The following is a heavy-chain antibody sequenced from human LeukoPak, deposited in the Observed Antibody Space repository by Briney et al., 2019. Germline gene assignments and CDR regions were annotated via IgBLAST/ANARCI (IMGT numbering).Heavy chain of an antibody. CDR2: ISYDGSNK. CDR1: GFTFSSYA. J-gene: IGHJ4*02. V-gene: IGHV3-30*04. Sequence: GRSLRLSCAASGFTFSSYAMHWVRQAPGKGLEWVAVISYDGSNKYYADSVKGRFTISRDNSKNTLYLQMNSLRAEDTAVYYCAREGYDSSGYYLDYWGREPWSPSPQ. CDR3: AREGYDSSGYYLDY. D-gene: IGHD3-22*01.